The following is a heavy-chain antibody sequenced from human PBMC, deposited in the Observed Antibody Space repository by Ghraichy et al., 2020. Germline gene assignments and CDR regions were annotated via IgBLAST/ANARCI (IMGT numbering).Heavy chain of an antibody. Sequence: GSLRLSCAASGFTVSSNYMSWVRQAPGKGLEWVSVIYSGGSTYYADSVKGRFTISRDNSKNTLYLQMNSLRAEDTAVYYCARAGRQLVFPYYYYYGMDVWGQGTTVTVSS. J-gene: IGHJ6*02. CDR2: IYSGGST. V-gene: IGHV3-53*01. CDR1: GFTVSSNY. CDR3: ARAGRQLVFPYYYYYGMDV. D-gene: IGHD6-6*01.